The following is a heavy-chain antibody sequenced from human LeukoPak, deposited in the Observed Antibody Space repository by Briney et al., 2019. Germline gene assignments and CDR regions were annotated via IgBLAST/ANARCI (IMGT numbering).Heavy chain of an antibody. CDR2: ISYDGSNK. Sequence: PGGSLRLSCAASGFTFSSYSMHWVRQAPGKGLEWVAVISYDGSNKYYADSVKGRFTISRDNSKNTLYLQMNSLRAEDTAVYYCAKDPHRLYSYGPVDYWGQGTLVTVSS. J-gene: IGHJ4*02. CDR3: AKDPHRLYSYGPVDY. D-gene: IGHD5-18*01. V-gene: IGHV3-30*18. CDR1: GFTFSSYS.